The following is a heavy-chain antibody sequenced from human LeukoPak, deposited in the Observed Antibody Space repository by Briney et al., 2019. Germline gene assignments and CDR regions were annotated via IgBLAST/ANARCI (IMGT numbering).Heavy chain of an antibody. CDR1: GFTFTSYG. J-gene: IGHJ4*02. CDR2: TRYDKSDI. V-gene: IGHV3-30*02. CDR3: AKTDLGAYGDYGASFDY. D-gene: IGHD4-17*01. Sequence: GGSLRLSCAASGFTFTSYGMHWVRQAPGKGLEWVALTRYDKSDIYYADSVKGRFTISRDNSKNILYLQMNSLRAEDTAVYYCAKTDLGAYGDYGASFDYWGQGTLVTVSS.